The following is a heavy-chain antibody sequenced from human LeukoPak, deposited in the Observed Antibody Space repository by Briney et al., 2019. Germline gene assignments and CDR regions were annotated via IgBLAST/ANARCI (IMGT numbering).Heavy chain of an antibody. Sequence: GGSQRLSCEASGFTFTKYAMSWVRQAPGRGLEWVSVISDSGDGTYYADSVKGRFTISRDNSKTTLYLQMSSLRAEDTAIYYCAKDAARGAAAGTRGDYWGQGTLVTVSS. D-gene: IGHD6-13*01. V-gene: IGHV3-23*01. CDR1: GFTFTKYA. CDR2: ISDSGDGT. J-gene: IGHJ4*02. CDR3: AKDAARGAAAGTRGDY.